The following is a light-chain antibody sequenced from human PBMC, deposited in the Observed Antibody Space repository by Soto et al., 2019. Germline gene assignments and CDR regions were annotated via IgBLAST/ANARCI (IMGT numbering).Light chain of an antibody. CDR1: QGISSY. CDR3: QQLNSYPPT. J-gene: IGKJ1*01. CDR2: AAY. Sequence: DIQLTQSPSFLSASVGDRVTIPCRASQGISSYLAWYQQKPGKPPKPLIYAAYTLQSGVPSRFSGSGSGTEFTLTISSLQPEDFATYYGQQLNSYPPTFGQGTKVEIK. V-gene: IGKV1-9*01.